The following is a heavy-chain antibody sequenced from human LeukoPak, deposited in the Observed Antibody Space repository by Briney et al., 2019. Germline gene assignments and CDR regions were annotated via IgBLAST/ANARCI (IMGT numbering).Heavy chain of an antibody. J-gene: IGHJ5*02. D-gene: IGHD5-18*01. Sequence: GSSVKVSCKASGGTFSSYAISWVRQAPGQGLEWLGRIIPILGIANYAQKFQGRVTITADKSTSTAYMELSSLRSEDTAVYYCARTDTAMVNTWFDPWGQGTLVTVSS. CDR1: GGTFSSYA. CDR2: IIPILGIA. V-gene: IGHV1-69*04. CDR3: ARTDTAMVNTWFDP.